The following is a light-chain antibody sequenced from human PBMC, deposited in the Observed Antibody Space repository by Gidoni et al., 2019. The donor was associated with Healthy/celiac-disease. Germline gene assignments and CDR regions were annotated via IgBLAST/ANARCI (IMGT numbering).Light chain of an antibody. J-gene: IGKJ2*01. Sequence: DIQMTQSPSPLSASVGDRVTITCLARQSISSWLAWYHQKPGKAPKLLIYKAASLESGVPSRFSGSGSGTEFTLTISSLQPDDFATYYCQQYNRYPYTFGQGTKLEIK. CDR3: QQYNRYPYT. V-gene: IGKV1-5*03. CDR2: KAA. CDR1: QSISSW.